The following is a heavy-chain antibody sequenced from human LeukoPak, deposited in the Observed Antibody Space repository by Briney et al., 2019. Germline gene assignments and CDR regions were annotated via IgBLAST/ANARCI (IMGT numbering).Heavy chain of an antibody. Sequence: PGGSLRLPCAASELMFSSYAMNWVRQAPAKGLQWVAFIQYDGGDKYYADSVKGRFTISRDNSKNTLYMQMNSLRAEDTAVYYYARRAFDIWGQGTMVTVSS. CDR3: ARRAFDI. CDR2: IQYDGGDK. J-gene: IGHJ3*02. CDR1: ELMFSSYA. V-gene: IGHV3-30*02.